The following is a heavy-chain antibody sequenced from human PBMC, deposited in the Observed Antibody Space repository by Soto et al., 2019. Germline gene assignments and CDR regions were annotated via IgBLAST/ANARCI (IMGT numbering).Heavy chain of an antibody. J-gene: IGHJ4*02. V-gene: IGHV4-31*03. D-gene: IGHD3-16*01. CDR1: GGSISSGGYY. Sequence: SETLSLTCTVSGGSISSGGYYWSWIRQHPGKGLEWIGYIYYSGSTYYNPSLKSRVTISVDTSKNQFSLKLSSVTAADTAVYYCTRDRGTSMITKLFDYWGQGTLVTVSS. CDR2: IYYSGST. CDR3: TRDRGTSMITKLFDY.